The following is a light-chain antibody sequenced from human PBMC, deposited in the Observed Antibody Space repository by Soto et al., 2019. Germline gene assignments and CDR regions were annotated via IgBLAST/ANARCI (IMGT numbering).Light chain of an antibody. V-gene: IGKV3-20*01. CDR1: QSVSTSY. Sequence: DIVLTQSPGTLSLSPGHRATLSCRASQSVSTSYLAWYQQKPGQAPRLLIYGASSRATGIPDRFSGSGSGTDFTLTISGLEPEDFAVYYCQQYGNSRGTFGQGTKVEIK. J-gene: IGKJ1*01. CDR3: QQYGNSRGT. CDR2: GAS.